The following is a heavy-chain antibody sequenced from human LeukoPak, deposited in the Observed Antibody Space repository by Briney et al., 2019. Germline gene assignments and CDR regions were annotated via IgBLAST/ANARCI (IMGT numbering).Heavy chain of an antibody. CDR2: IKPDGSEK. D-gene: IGHD3-10*01. CDR3: AREGGVYGMDV. Sequence: GGSLTLSCAASGFTFSANWMSWVRQAPGKGLEWVANIKPDGSEKYYVDSVKGRLTISRDNAENSLYLQMNSLRAEDTAVYYCAREGGVYGMDVWGQGTTVTVSS. CDR1: GFTFSANW. J-gene: IGHJ6*02. V-gene: IGHV3-7*01.